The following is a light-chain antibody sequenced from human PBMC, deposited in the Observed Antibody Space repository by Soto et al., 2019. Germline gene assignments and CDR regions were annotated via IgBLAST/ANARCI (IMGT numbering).Light chain of an antibody. CDR1: QSISSW. J-gene: IGKJ2*01. CDR2: DAS. V-gene: IGKV1-5*01. Sequence: DIQMTQSPSTLSASVGDSVTITCRASQSISSWLAWYQQKPGKAPKLLIYDASSLESGVPSRFSGSGSGTEFPLTISSLQPDDFATYCCQQYNSYPTFGQGTKLEIK. CDR3: QQYNSYPT.